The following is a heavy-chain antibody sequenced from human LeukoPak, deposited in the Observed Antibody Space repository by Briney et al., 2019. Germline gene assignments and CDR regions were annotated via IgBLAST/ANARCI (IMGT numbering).Heavy chain of an antibody. V-gene: IGHV4-39*01. D-gene: IGHD1-26*01. CDR1: GGSIRSSSYY. Sequence: SETLSLTCTVSGGSIRSSSYYWGWIRQPPGKGLEWIGSIYYSGSTYYNASLKSRGTISVDTSKNQFSLKLNSVTAADTAVYYCARHVSGSYYIYFDYWGQGTLVTVSS. CDR2: IYYSGST. CDR3: ARHVSGSYYIYFDY. J-gene: IGHJ4*02.